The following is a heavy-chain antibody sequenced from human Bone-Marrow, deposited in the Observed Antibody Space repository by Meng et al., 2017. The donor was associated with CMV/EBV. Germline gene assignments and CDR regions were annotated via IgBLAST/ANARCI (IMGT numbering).Heavy chain of an antibody. CDR3: ARGGSRRHLYNWNYGGGRPGTDV. J-gene: IGHJ6*02. Sequence: SETLSLTCAVYGGSFSGYYWSWIRQPPGKGLEWIGEINHSGSTNYNPSLKSRVTISVDTSKNQFSLKLSSVTAADTAVYYCARGGSRRHLYNWNYGGGRPGTDVWGPGHTVNVAS. V-gene: IGHV4-34*01. CDR2: INHSGST. CDR1: GGSFSGYY. D-gene: IGHD1-7*01.